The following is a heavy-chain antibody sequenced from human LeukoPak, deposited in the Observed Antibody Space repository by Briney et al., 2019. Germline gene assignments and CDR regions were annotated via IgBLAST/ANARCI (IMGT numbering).Heavy chain of an antibody. CDR2: FYSPGST. CDR3: ARQHFGEFL. J-gene: IGHJ4*02. D-gene: IGHD3-10*01. V-gene: IGHV3-53*01. Sequence: GGSLRLSCAASGFTVTTKSMAWVRQAPGRGLEWVSVFYSPGSTYYADSVHGRFTISRDNSLNTLFLQMNSLRVEDTAVYYCARQHFGEFLWGQGTLVTVSS. CDR1: GFTVTTKS.